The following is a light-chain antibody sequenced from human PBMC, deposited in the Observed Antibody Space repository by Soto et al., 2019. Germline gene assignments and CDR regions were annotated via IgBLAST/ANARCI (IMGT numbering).Light chain of an antibody. CDR3: QQYNHWRSIS. CDR1: QSVSRK. Sequence: EILMTQSPATVAVSGGERATGCCRASQSVSRKLAWYQHKPGQAPRLLIYDTSTRAADIPARFSGSGSRTDFTLTIRSLQSEDFAVYYCQQYNHWRSISFGQGTRLEIK. V-gene: IGKV3-15*01. CDR2: DTS. J-gene: IGKJ5*01.